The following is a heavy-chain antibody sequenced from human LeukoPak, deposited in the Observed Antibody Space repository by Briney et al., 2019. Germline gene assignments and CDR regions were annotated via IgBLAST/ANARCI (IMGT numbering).Heavy chain of an antibody. CDR1: GYTFTSYY. V-gene: IGHV1-46*01. J-gene: IGHJ3*01. D-gene: IGHD3-22*01. CDR3: ASTMILVTGDAFVL. CDR2: INPSGSST. Sequence: SVKLSCTSSGYTFTSYYMHWIRLPHAQGLEWMGIINPSGSSTSCGQKCQGRVTITRDMSTSTVYIELSSLRSEDTAVYYCASTMILVTGDAFVLGGEGTRVRVSS.